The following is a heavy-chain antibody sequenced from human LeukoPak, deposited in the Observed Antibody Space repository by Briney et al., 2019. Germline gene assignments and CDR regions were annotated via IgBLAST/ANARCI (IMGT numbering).Heavy chain of an antibody. J-gene: IGHJ6*02. CDR2: TSAYNGNT. D-gene: IGHD5-24*01. CDR1: GYTFTSYG. CDR3: ARGGEMATKHYYYYGMDV. Sequence: ASANVSCKASGYTFTSYGISWVRQAPGQGLEWMGWTSAYNGNTNYAQKLQGRVTMTTDTSTSTAYMELRSLRSDDTAVYYCARGGEMATKHYYYYGMDVWGQGTTVTVSS. V-gene: IGHV1-18*01.